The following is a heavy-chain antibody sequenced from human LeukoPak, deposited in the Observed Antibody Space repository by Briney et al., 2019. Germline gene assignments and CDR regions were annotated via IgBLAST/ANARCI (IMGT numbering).Heavy chain of an antibody. V-gene: IGHV3-74*01. D-gene: IGHD6-19*01. CDR3: ARVGSIAVGSLDY. CDR2: IYSDGSRT. Sequence: GGSLRLSWSGSAFTLRSNWMHWVRQGPGKGLVWVSRIYSDGSRTNYADSVKGRFTISGDNAKNSLYLQMNSLRAEDTAVYYCARVGSIAVGSLDYWGQGTLVTVSS. J-gene: IGHJ4*02. CDR1: AFTLRSNW.